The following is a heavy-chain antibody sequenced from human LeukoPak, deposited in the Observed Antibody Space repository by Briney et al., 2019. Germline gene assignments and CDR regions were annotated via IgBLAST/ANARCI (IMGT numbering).Heavy chain of an antibody. CDR2: ISGSGGST. V-gene: IGHV3-23*01. Sequence: GGSLRLSCAASGFTFSSYAMSWVRQAPGKGLEWVSVISGSGGSTYYADSVKGRFTISRDNAKNTLYLQMNSLRAEDTAVYYCARVGYSSDWYEGGHWGQGTLVTVSS. CDR3: ARVGYSSDWYEGGH. D-gene: IGHD6-19*01. J-gene: IGHJ4*02. CDR1: GFTFSSYA.